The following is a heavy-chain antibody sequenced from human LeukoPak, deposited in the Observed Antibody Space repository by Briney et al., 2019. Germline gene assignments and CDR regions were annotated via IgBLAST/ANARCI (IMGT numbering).Heavy chain of an antibody. CDR3: ARRLEVGASDLDY. Sequence: PGGPLRLSCAASGFIFSGSAIHWVRQTSGKGLEWVGRIRNIANSYATSYAASVKGRFTISRDDSKNTAFLQLNSLEIEDTAMYYCARRLEVGASDLDYWGQGTLVTVSS. CDR2: IRNIANSYAT. CDR1: GFIFSGSA. D-gene: IGHD1-26*01. V-gene: IGHV3-73*01. J-gene: IGHJ4*02.